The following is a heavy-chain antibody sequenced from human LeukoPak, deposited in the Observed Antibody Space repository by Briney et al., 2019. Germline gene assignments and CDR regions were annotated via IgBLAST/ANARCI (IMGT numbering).Heavy chain of an antibody. CDR1: GGSISSYF. D-gene: IGHD3-22*01. Sequence: SETLSLTCTLSGGSISSYFWSCIRQPAAKGLHWIGRIYTSGITNYDPSLKSRVTMSVDTSNNQFSLKLSSVTAADTAVYYCARVADYYDSSGYPLDLNFDYWGQGNLVTVSS. J-gene: IGHJ4*02. CDR3: ARVADYYDSSGYPLDLNFDY. V-gene: IGHV4-4*07. CDR2: IYTSGIT.